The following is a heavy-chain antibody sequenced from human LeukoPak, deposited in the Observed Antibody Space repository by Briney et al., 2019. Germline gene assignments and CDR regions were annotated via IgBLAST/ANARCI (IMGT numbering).Heavy chain of an antibody. CDR3: ARAGMVRGVIAVYYFDY. CDR1: GFTFSSNW. D-gene: IGHD3-10*01. V-gene: IGHV3-7*01. J-gene: IGHJ4*02. Sequence: GGSLRLSCAASGFTFSSNWMSWVRQAPGKGLEWVANIKQDGSEKYYVDSVKGRFTISRDNAKNSLYLQMNSLRAEDTAVYYCARAGMVRGVIAVYYFDYWGQGTLVTVSS. CDR2: IKQDGSEK.